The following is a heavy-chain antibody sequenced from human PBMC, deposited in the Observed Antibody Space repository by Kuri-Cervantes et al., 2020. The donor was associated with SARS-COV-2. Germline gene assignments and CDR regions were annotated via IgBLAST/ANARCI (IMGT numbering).Heavy chain of an antibody. Sequence: GESLKISCAASGFTFSSYAMSWVRQAPGKGLEWVSAISSSGGSTYYADSVKGRFTISRDNSKNTLYLQMNSLRAEDTAVYYCAEASSGWYIVGWFDPWGQGTLVTVSS. J-gene: IGHJ5*02. CDR2: ISSSGGST. CDR3: AEASSGWYIVGWFDP. D-gene: IGHD6-19*01. V-gene: IGHV3-23*01. CDR1: GFTFSSYA.